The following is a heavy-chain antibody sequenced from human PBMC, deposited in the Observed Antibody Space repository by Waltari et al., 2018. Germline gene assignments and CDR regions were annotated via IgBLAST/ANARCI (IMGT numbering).Heavy chain of an antibody. CDR3: ARDPPGMATIGS. V-gene: IGHV3-53*01. D-gene: IGHD5-12*01. CDR1: GFTVGNNY. J-gene: IGHJ5*02. CDR2: INSGGST. Sequence: EAQLVESGGGLIHPGGSLRLSCAVSGFTVGNNYMSWVRQAPGKGLEWCSVINSGGSTNYADSVRGRFTISRDNSKNTLFLEMNSLTAEDTAVYYCARDPPGMATIGSWGQGTLVTVSS.